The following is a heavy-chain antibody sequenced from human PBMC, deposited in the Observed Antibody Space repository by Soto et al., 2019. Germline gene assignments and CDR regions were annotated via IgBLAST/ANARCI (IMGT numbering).Heavy chain of an antibody. D-gene: IGHD5-18*01. CDR2: IYYSGST. J-gene: IGHJ4*02. V-gene: IGHV4-31*03. Sequence: QVQLQESGPGLVKPSQTLSLTCTVSGGSSSSGGYYWSWIRQHPGTGLEWIGYIYYSGSTYYNPSLKSRVTISVDTSKNQFSLKLSSVTAADTAVYYCARGWDSYGENFDYWGQGTLVTVSS. CDR3: ARGWDSYGENFDY. CDR1: GGSSSSGGYY.